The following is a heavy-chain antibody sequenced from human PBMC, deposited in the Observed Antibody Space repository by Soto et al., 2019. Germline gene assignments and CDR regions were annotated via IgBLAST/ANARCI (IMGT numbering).Heavy chain of an antibody. CDR2: IYYSGST. D-gene: IGHD3-22*01. Sequence: SETLSLTCTVSGGSISSYYWSWIRQPPGKGLEWIGYIYYSGSTNYNPSLKSRVTISVDTSKNQFSLKLSSVTAAGTAVYYCARDRGGYEDYWGQGTLVTVSS. V-gene: IGHV4-59*01. CDR1: GGSISSYY. CDR3: ARDRGGYEDY. J-gene: IGHJ4*02.